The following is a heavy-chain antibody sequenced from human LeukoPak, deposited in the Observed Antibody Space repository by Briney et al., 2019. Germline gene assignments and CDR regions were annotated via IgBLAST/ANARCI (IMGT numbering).Heavy chain of an antibody. V-gene: IGHV3-30*18. CDR1: GFTFRTYG. Sequence: PGRSLRLSCAASGFTFRTYGIHWVRQAPGKGLEWVAVISYDGTNKYYADSVKGRFTISRDNSKNTLYRQMNSLRAEDTAVYYCAKDWGWANWGSMYFDYWGQGTLVTVSS. J-gene: IGHJ4*02. CDR3: AKDWGWANWGSMYFDY. D-gene: IGHD7-27*01. CDR2: ISYDGTNK.